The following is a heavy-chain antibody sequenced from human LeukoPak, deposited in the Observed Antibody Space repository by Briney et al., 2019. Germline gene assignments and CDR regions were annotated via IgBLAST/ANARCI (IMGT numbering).Heavy chain of an antibody. CDR3: VKDRGSTMVRGVVEDY. Sequence: GGSLRLFCSASGFTFSSYAMHWVRQAPGKGLEYVSVISSNGCSTYYADSVKGRVTIVRDNSKNTMDLQMSSLRAEDTAVYYCVKDRGSTMVRGVVEDYWGQGTLVTVSS. J-gene: IGHJ4*02. V-gene: IGHV3-64D*06. CDR2: ISSNGCST. D-gene: IGHD3-10*01. CDR1: GFTFSSYA.